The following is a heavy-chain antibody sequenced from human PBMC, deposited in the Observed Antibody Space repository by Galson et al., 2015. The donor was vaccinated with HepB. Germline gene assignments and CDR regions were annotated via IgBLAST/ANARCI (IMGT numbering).Heavy chain of an antibody. CDR1: GHSFTTYG. CDR2: ISADKGHT. J-gene: IGHJ5*02. CDR3: AAVKWNYGVADGTWFDP. Sequence: SVKVSCKAYGHSFTTYGFTWVRQAPGQGLEWMGWISADKGHTDYAQKLQGRVTMTTNTSTTTSYMELRNLRSDDTAVYYCAAVKWNYGVADGTWFDPWGQGTLVTVPS. D-gene: IGHD1-7*01. V-gene: IGHV1-18*04.